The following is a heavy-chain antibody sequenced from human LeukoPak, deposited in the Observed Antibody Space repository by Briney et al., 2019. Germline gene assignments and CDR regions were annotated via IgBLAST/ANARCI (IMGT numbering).Heavy chain of an antibody. CDR1: GLTFSNAC. V-gene: IGHV3-15*01. J-gene: IGHJ4*02. D-gene: IGHD3-3*01. CDR3: TTNYDFWSGYYG. Sequence: GGTLRLSCAASGLTFSNACMSWVRHAPAKGLEWVGRIQSKTDGGTTDYAAPVKGRFTISSDDSKDTLYLQMNSLKTEDTAVYYCTTNYDFWSGYYGWGQGTLVTVSS. CDR2: IQSKTDGGTT.